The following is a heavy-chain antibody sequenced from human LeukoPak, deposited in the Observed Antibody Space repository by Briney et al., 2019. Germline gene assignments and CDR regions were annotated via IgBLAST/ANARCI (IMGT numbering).Heavy chain of an antibody. D-gene: IGHD1-20*01. CDR2: INWNGGST. CDR1: GFTFSSYS. J-gene: IGHJ3*02. V-gene: IGHV3-20*04. Sequence: PGGSLRLSCAASGFTFSSYSMNWVRQAPGKGLEWVSGINWNGGSTGYADSVKGRFTISRDNAKNSLYLQMNSLRAEDTALCYCASSFPHITGTITDAFDIWGQGTMVTVSS. CDR3: ASSFPHITGTITDAFDI.